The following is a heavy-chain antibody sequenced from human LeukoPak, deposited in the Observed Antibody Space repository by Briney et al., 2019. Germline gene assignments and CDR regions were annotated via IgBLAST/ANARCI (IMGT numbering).Heavy chain of an antibody. CDR1: GGSISSGDYY. J-gene: IGHJ4*02. CDR2: IFYSGSA. V-gene: IGHV4-31*03. Sequence: SETRSLTCTVSGGSISSGDYYWNWIRQHPEKSLEWIGYIFYSGSAYYNPSLKSRVTISVDTSKNQFSLKLSSVTAADTAVYYCARGSTLIRRFDYWGQGTLVTVSS. D-gene: IGHD3-10*01. CDR3: ARGSTLIRRFDY.